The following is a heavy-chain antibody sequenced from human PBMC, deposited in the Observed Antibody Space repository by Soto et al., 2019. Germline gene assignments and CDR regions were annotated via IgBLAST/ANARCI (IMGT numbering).Heavy chain of an antibody. CDR2: INAGNGNT. J-gene: IGHJ4*02. D-gene: IGHD6-19*01. Sequence: GASVKVSCKASGYTFTSYSMHWVRQAPGQRLEWMGWINAGNGNTKYSQKFQGRVTITRDTSASTAYMELSSLRSEDTAVYYCARVHQWLYYFDYWGQGTLVTVSS. V-gene: IGHV1-3*01. CDR1: GYTFTSYS. CDR3: ARVHQWLYYFDY.